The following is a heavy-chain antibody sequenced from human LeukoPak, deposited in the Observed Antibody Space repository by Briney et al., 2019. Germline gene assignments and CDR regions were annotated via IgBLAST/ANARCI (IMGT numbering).Heavy chain of an antibody. CDR1: GYTFTGYY. J-gene: IGHJ4*02. D-gene: IGHD3-3*01. CDR3: ARALGYDSWSGSHLRFDY. CDR2: INPNSGGT. Sequence: ASVKVSCKASGYTFTGYYMHWVRQAPGQGLEWMGWINPNSGGTNYAQKFQGRVTMTRDTSISTAYMELSRLRSDDTAVYYCARALGYDSWSGSHLRFDYWGQGTLVTVSS. V-gene: IGHV1-2*02.